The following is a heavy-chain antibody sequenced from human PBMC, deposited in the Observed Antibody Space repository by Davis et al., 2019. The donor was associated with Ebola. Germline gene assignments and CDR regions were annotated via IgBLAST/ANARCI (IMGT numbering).Heavy chain of an antibody. J-gene: IGHJ5*02. D-gene: IGHD3-10*01. CDR1: GGSISSYY. CDR3: ARAQRGIWFGELFPSFNWFDP. Sequence: PSETLSLTCTVSGGSISSYYWSWIRQPPGKGLEWIGYIYYSGSTNYNPSLKSRVTISVDTSKNQFSLKLSSVTAADTAVYYCARAQRGIWFGELFPSFNWFDPWGQGTLVTVSS. V-gene: IGHV4-59*01. CDR2: IYYSGST.